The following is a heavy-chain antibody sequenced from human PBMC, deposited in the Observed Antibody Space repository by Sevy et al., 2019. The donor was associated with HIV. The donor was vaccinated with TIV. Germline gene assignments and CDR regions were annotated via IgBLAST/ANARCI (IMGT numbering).Heavy chain of an antibody. CDR1: EFTFSSYW. V-gene: IGHV3-7*01. J-gene: IGHJ6*02. CDR3: ARSGGSYDYGMDV. Sequence: GGSLRLSCAASEFTFSSYWMSWVRQAPGKGLEWVANIKQDGSEKYYVDSVKGRFTISRDNAKNSLYLQMNSLRAEDTAVYYCARSGGSYDYGMDVWGQGTTFTVSS. D-gene: IGHD1-26*01. CDR2: IKQDGSEK.